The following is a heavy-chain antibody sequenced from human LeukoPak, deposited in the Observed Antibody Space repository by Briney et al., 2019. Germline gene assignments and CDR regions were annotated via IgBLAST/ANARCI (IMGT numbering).Heavy chain of an antibody. J-gene: IGHJ5*02. CDR3: ARDLGQYYDTSDNWFDP. CDR2: INSDGINT. D-gene: IGHD3-22*01. V-gene: IGHV3-74*01. CDR1: GFTFTNSA. Sequence: GGSLRLSCAASGFTFTNSAMSWVRQAPGKGLEWVSRINSDGINTSYADSVKGRFTISRDNAKNTLNLQMNSLRAEDTAVYYCARDLGQYYDTSDNWFDPWGQGTLVTVSS.